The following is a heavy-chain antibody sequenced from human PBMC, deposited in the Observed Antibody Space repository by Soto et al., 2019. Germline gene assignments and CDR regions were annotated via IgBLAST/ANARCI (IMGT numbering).Heavy chain of an antibody. Sequence: SETLSLTCTVSGDSVSSGSYYWSWIRQPPGKGLEWIGYIYYSGSTNYNPSLKSRVTISVDTSKNQFSLKLSSVTAADTAVYYCARDPYYDFWSGSTYGMDVWGQGTTVTVSS. D-gene: IGHD3-3*01. CDR2: IYYSGST. CDR1: GDSVSSGSYY. V-gene: IGHV4-61*01. CDR3: ARDPYYDFWSGSTYGMDV. J-gene: IGHJ6*02.